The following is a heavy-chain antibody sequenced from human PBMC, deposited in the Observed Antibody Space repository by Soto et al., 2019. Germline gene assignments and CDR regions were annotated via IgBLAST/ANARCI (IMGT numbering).Heavy chain of an antibody. CDR3: AGSISSSSWYLSWFDP. CDR1: GGTFSSYA. V-gene: IGHV1-69*01. J-gene: IGHJ5*02. D-gene: IGHD6-13*01. CDR2: IIPIFGTA. Sequence: QVQLVQSGAEVKKPGSSVKVSCKASGGTFSSYAISWVRQAPGQGLEWMGGIIPIFGTANYAQKFQGRVTITADESTSPAYMELSSLRSEDTAVYYCAGSISSSSWYLSWFDPWGQGTLVTVSS.